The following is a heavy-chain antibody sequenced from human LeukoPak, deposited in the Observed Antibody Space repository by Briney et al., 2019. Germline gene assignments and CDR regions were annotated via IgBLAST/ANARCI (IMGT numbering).Heavy chain of an antibody. V-gene: IGHV3-73*01. D-gene: IGHD2-15*01. J-gene: IGHJ4*02. CDR2: IRSKANSYAT. CDR1: GFTFSGSA. Sequence: GGSLKLSCAASGFTFSGSAMHWVRQASGKGLEWVGRIRSKANSYATAYAASVKGRFTISRDDSKNTAYLQMNSLKTEDTAVYYCTRHEDCSGASCYSPHDYWGQGTLVTVSS. CDR3: TRHEDCSGASCYSPHDY.